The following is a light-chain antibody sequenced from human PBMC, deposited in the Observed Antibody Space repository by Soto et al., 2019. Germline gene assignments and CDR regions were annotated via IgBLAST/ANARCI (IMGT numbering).Light chain of an antibody. CDR3: QQYGTSPRT. CDR2: DAS. CDR1: QDIRSH. V-gene: IGKV3-20*01. Sequence: ENVLTQSPGTLSLSPGERVTLSCRASQDIRSHLARYQHKPGQAPRLLIFDASSRATGISDRFSGSGSGTDFTLSISRVEPEDFAVYYCQQYGTSPRTFGQGTKVDIK. J-gene: IGKJ1*01.